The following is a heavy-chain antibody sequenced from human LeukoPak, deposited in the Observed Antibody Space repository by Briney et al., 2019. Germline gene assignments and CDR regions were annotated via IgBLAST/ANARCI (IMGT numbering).Heavy chain of an antibody. J-gene: IGHJ3*02. Sequence: ASVKVSCKASGYTFTGYYMHWVRQAPGQGLEWMGWINPNSGGTNYAQKFQGRVTMTRDTSISTAYMELSGLRSDDTAVYYCARPTVAGDAFDIWGQGTMVTVSS. CDR1: GYTFTGYY. CDR2: INPNSGGT. V-gene: IGHV1-2*02. CDR3: ARPTVAGDAFDI. D-gene: IGHD6-19*01.